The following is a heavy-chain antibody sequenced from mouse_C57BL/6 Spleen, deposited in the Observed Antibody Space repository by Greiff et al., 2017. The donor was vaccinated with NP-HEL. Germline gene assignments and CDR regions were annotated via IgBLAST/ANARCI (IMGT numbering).Heavy chain of an antibody. CDR1: GFTFSDFY. CDR3: ARDAGTGGFDY. CDR2: SRNKANDYTT. J-gene: IGHJ2*01. V-gene: IGHV7-1*01. D-gene: IGHD3-3*01. Sequence: EVKLMESGGGLVQSGRSLRLSCATSGFTFSDFYMEWVRQAPGKGLEWIAASRNKANDYTTEYSASVKGRFIVSRDTSQSILYLQMNALRAEDTAIYYCARDAGTGGFDYWGQGTTLTVSS.